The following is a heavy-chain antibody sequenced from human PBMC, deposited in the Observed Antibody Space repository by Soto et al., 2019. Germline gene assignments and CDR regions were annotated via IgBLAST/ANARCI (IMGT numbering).Heavy chain of an antibody. CDR1: GYTFSNYA. V-gene: IGHV1-3*01. CDR2: INAGDGHT. Sequence: AAVKVSCKASGYTFSNYAIHWVRQAPGHRLEWMGWINAGDGHTKYSHKLEGRGTITRDTTASTAYMELSSLRSEDTAVYFCARDRGYCTSSIFYTLDYWGQGTVVTVS. D-gene: IGHD2-2*01. J-gene: IGHJ4*02. CDR3: ARDRGYCTSSIFYTLDY.